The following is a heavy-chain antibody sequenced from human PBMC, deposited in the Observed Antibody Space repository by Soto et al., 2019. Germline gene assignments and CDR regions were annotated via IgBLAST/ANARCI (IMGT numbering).Heavy chain of an antibody. CDR3: TKGRITYNGSNFSYGLDV. CDR1: VCTFSSYG. Sequence: PVGSLRLSCAASVCTFSSYGMHWVRHAPGKWLEWVAVISFDGSNKYSAESVKGRFTISRDNSRNTLYLQMNSLRPEDTAVYYCTKGRITYNGSNFSYGLDVGGQGTRVAVSS. J-gene: IGHJ6*01. V-gene: IGHV3-30*18. D-gene: IGHD4-4*01. CDR2: ISFDGSNK.